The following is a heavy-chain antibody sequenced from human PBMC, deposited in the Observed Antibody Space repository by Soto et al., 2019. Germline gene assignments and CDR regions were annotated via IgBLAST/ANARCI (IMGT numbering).Heavy chain of an antibody. J-gene: IGHJ4*02. V-gene: IGHV3-23*01. Sequence: EVQLLESGGGLVQPGGSLRLSCAASGFTVSSYAMSWVRQAPGKGLEWVSAISGSGGSTYYADSVKGRFTISRDNSKNTLYLQMNSLRAEDTAVYYCAKDSPLGFGELRTYYFDYWGQGTLVTVSS. D-gene: IGHD3-10*01. CDR1: GFTVSSYA. CDR3: AKDSPLGFGELRTYYFDY. CDR2: ISGSGGST.